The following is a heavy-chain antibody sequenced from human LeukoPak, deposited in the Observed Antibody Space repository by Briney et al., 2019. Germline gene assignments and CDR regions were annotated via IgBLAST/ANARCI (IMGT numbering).Heavy chain of an antibody. V-gene: IGHV3-21*01. CDR2: ISSSSSYI. CDR3: ARGIPRYCSSTSCYTTE. Sequence: PGGSLRLSCAASGFTFSSYSMNWVRQAPGKGLEWVSSISSSSSYIYYADSVKGRFTISRDNAKNSLYLQMNSLRAVDTAVYYCARGIPRYCSSTSCYTTEWGQGTLVTVSS. J-gene: IGHJ4*02. CDR1: GFTFSSYS. D-gene: IGHD2-2*02.